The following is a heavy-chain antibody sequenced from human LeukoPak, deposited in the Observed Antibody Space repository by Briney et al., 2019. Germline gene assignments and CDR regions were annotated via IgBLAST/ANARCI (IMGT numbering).Heavy chain of an antibody. Sequence: ASVKVSCKASGYTFIDYYMHWVRQAPGQGLEWIGWISPNSGGTKYVQKFQGRVTMTRDTPITTVYMELSGLSFDDTAVYYCARGGGRYSVDYWGQGTLVIVSS. CDR1: GYTFIDYY. V-gene: IGHV1-2*02. CDR2: ISPNSGGT. D-gene: IGHD1-26*01. J-gene: IGHJ4*02. CDR3: ARGGGRYSVDY.